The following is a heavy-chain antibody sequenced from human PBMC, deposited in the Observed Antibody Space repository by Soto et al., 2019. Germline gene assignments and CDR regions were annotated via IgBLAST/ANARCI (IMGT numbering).Heavy chain of an antibody. D-gene: IGHD6-19*01. Sequence: GPSVKFSCQASGYTFTSYAMHWVRQAPGQRLEWMGWINAGNGNTKYSQKFQGRVTITRDTSASTAYMELSSLGSEDTAVYYCARDLGAARSVAVAGTDWGQGTLVTVSS. J-gene: IGHJ4*02. V-gene: IGHV1-3*01. CDR3: ARDLGAARSVAVAGTD. CDR2: INAGNGNT. CDR1: GYTFTSYA.